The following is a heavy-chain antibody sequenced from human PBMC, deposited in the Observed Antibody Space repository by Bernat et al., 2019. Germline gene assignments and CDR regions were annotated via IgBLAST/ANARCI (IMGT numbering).Heavy chain of an antibody. CDR1: GFTFSKTW. Sequence: EVQLVESGGGLVEPGGSLRLSCAASGFTFSKTWMNWVRQAPGKGLEWVGRIKSETGGGTSEYAAPVEDRFTISRDDSRNTLYLQMNSLKTEDTAVYYCTTPLFKTTNYWGQGTLVTVSS. D-gene: IGHD4-11*01. V-gene: IGHV3-15*01. CDR2: IKSETGGGTS. CDR3: TTPLFKTTNY. J-gene: IGHJ4*02.